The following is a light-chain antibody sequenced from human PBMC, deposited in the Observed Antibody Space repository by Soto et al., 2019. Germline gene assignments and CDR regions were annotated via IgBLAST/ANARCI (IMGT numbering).Light chain of an antibody. J-gene: IGLJ1*01. CDR1: SSYVGGYNY. CDR3: SSYAGSNNLGV. CDR2: EVS. V-gene: IGLV2-8*01. Sequence: QSVLTQPPSASGSPGKSVTISCTGTSSYVGGYNYVSWYQQHPGKAPKLMIYEVSKRPSGVPDRFSGSKSGNTASLTVSGLQAEDEADYYCSSYAGSNNLGVFGTGTKLTVL.